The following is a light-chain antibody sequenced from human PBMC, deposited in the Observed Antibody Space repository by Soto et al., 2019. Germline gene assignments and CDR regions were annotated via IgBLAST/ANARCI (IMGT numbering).Light chain of an antibody. CDR2: GAS. CDR3: QQYGSPRT. V-gene: IGKV3-20*01. J-gene: IGKJ1*01. CDR1: QSVSSY. Sequence: EIVLTQSPATLSLSPGERATLSFRASQSVSSYLAWYQQKPGQAPRLLIYGASSRATGIPDRFSGSGSGTDFTLTISRLEPEDFAVYYCQQYGSPRTFGQGTKVDIK.